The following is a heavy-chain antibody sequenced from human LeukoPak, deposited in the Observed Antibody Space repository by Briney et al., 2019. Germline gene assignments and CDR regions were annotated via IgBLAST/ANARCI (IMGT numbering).Heavy chain of an antibody. CDR3: ARGLQYCGGDCYLDF. J-gene: IGHJ4*02. Sequence: GGSLRLSCAASGFTFSSYSMNWVRQAPGKGLEWVSSISSNSAYIYYVDSLRGRFTISRDNAKNSLYLQMNILRAEDTAVYYCARGLQYCGGDCYLDFWGQGILVTVSS. V-gene: IGHV3-21*01. D-gene: IGHD2-21*02. CDR1: GFTFSSYS. CDR2: ISSNSAYI.